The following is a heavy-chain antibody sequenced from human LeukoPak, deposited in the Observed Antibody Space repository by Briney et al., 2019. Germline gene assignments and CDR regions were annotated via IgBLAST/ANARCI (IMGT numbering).Heavy chain of an antibody. CDR1: GFTVSSNY. V-gene: IGHV3-53*04. D-gene: IGHD3-3*01. CDR2: IYSGGST. CDR3: ARHAGTLRPITIFGP. J-gene: IGHJ5*02. Sequence: GSLRLSCAASGFTVSSNYMSWVRQAPGKGLEWVSVIYSGGSTYYADSVKGRFTIPRHNSKNTLYLQMNSLRAEDTAVYYCARHAGTLRPITIFGPWGQGTLVTVSS.